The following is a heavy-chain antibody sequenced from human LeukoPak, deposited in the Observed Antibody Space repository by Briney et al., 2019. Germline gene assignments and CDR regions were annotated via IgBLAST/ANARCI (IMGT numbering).Heavy chain of an antibody. CDR2: ISNDGGGT. CDR1: GFIFNNYG. V-gene: IGHV3-23*01. CDR3: AKGSSGYLVDL. J-gene: IGHJ5*02. D-gene: IGHD3-22*01. Sequence: GALRLSCAASGFIFNNYGLNWVRQAPGKGLEWVSAISNDGGGTNYADFVKGRFTISRDNSKNTLFLQMNSLRAEDTALYYCAKGSSGYLVDLWGQGTLVTVSS.